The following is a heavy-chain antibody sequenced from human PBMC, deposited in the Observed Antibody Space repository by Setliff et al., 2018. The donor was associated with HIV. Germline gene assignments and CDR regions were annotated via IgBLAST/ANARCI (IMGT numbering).Heavy chain of an antibody. CDR2: INHKKRT. Sequence: PSETLSLTCAVYGGSFSGYYWSWIRQAPGKGLEWIGEINHKKRTNYNPSLKSRVTISVDTSKNQFSLKLRSVTAADTAVYYCAREVRWELPQGFDHWGQGSQVTVSS. J-gene: IGHJ4*02. V-gene: IGHV4-34*01. CDR1: GGSFSGYY. D-gene: IGHD1-26*01. CDR3: AREVRWELPQGFDH.